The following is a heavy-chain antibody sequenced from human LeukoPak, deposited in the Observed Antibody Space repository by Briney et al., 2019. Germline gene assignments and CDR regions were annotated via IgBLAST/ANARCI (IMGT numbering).Heavy chain of an antibody. D-gene: IGHD3-22*01. Sequence: SETLSLTCTVSGGSISSGGYYWSWIRQHPGKGLEWIGYIYYSGCTYYNPSLKSQVTISGDTSKNQFSLKLSSVTAADTAVYYCARMKYYYDSSGYYYDAFDIWGQGTMVTVSS. J-gene: IGHJ3*02. CDR3: ARMKYYYDSSGYYYDAFDI. CDR1: GGSISSGGYY. V-gene: IGHV4-31*01. CDR2: IYYSGCT.